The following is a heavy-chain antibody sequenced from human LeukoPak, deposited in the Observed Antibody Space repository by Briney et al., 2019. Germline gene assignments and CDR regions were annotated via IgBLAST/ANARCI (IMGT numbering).Heavy chain of an antibody. V-gene: IGHV3-23*01. CDR1: GFTISSYG. J-gene: IGHJ4*02. Sequence: PGGSLRLSCAASGFTISSYGMNWVRQAPRKGLEWVSVIFGSGDSTNYADSVKGRFTISRDRSKNTLYLEMHSLRADDTAVYYCAKDQKPDSGYDIDYWGQGTLVPVSS. CDR2: IFGSGDST. D-gene: IGHD5-12*01. CDR3: AKDQKPDSGYDIDY.